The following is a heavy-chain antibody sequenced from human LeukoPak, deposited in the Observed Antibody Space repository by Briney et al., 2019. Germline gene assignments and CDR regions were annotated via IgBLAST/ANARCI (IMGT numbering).Heavy chain of an antibody. CDR3: ARLEYYYDSTGYYFRGPGQFDL. Sequence: PGESLKISCQGFGYSFTPYWIGWVRQMPGKGLGWMGIIYPGDSDTRYSPAFQGHGTISADKSISTAYLQWSSLKASDTARYYCARLEYYYDSTGYYFRGPGQFDLWGQGTLVTVSS. CDR2: IYPGDSDT. D-gene: IGHD3-22*01. J-gene: IGHJ4*02. CDR1: GYSFTPYW. V-gene: IGHV5-51*01.